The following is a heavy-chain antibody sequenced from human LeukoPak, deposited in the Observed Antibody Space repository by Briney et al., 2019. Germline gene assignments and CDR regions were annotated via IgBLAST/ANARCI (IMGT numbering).Heavy chain of an antibody. D-gene: IGHD3-22*01. V-gene: IGHV3-23*01. J-gene: IGHJ2*01. CDR1: GFTFSSYA. CDR3: AKEGGYYDSSGYYSADWYFDL. CDR2: ISGSGGST. Sequence: GGSLRLSCAASGFTFSSYAMSWVRQAPGKGLEWVSAISGSGGSTYYADSVKGRFTISRDNSKNTLYLQMNSLRAEDTAVYYCAKEGGYYDSSGYYSADWYFDLWGRGTLVTVSS.